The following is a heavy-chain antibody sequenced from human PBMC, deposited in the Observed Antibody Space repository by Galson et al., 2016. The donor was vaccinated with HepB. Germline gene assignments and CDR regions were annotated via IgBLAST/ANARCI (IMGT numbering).Heavy chain of an antibody. CDR2: LFYTGNT. J-gene: IGHJ4*02. V-gene: IGHV4-39*07. CDR1: GGSIASSDHF. CDR3: ARRNYGGRSPFDY. Sequence: ETLSLTCTVSGGSIASSDHFWGWVRQSPGGGLEWIASLFYTGNTYYNPSLKSRVTISVDTSTNQFSLMVDSVTAADTAVYYCARRNYGGRSPFDYWGQGTLVTVSS. D-gene: IGHD4-23*01.